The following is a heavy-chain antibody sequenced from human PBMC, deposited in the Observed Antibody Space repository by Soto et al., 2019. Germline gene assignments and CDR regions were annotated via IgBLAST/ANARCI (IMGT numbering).Heavy chain of an antibody. J-gene: IGHJ4*02. CDR3: AALAARRFNFDY. D-gene: IGHD6-6*01. CDR2: IYYSGST. V-gene: IGHV4-31*03. CDR1: GGSISSGGYY. Sequence: SETLSLTCTVSGGSISSGGYYWSWIRQHPGKGLEWIGYIYYSGSTYYNPSLKSRVTISVDTSKNQFSLKLSSVTAADTAVYYCAALAARRFNFDYWGQGTLVTVSS.